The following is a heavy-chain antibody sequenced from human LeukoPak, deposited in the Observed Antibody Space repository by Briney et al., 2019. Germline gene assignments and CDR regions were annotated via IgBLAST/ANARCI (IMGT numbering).Heavy chain of an antibody. D-gene: IGHD2-8*01. V-gene: IGHV1-18*01. J-gene: IGHJ6*02. Sequence: GSSVKVSCKASGGTFSSYAISWVRQAPGQGLEWMGWISAYNGNTNYAQKLQGRVTMTTDTSTSTAYMELRSLRSDDTAVYYCARDGQLGYCTNGVCGPYYYYGMDVWGQGTTVTVSS. CDR3: ARDGQLGYCTNGVCGPYYYYGMDV. CDR1: GGTFSSYA. CDR2: ISAYNGNT.